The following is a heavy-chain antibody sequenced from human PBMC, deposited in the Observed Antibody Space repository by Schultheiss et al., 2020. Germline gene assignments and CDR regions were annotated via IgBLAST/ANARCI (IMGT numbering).Heavy chain of an antibody. CDR1: GFTVSSNY. D-gene: IGHD3-22*01. Sequence: GESLKISCAASGFTVSSNYMSWVRQAPGKGLEWVSVLHSGGSTYYADSVKGRFTISRDNSKNTLYLQMNSLRAEDTAVYYCAKVRSYDSSGYYLAEYFQHWGQGTLVTVSS. J-gene: IGHJ1*01. CDR2: LHSGGST. CDR3: AKVRSYDSSGYYLAEYFQH. V-gene: IGHV3-53*01.